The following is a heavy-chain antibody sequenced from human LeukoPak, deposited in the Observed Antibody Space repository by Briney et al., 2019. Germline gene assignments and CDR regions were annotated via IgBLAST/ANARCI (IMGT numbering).Heavy chain of an antibody. CDR2: ISSSSSYI. J-gene: IGHJ4*02. D-gene: IGHD5-24*01. CDR3: ARDPDGYNPNFDY. CDR1: GFTFSSYS. Sequence: GGSLRLSCAASGFTFSSYSMNWVRQAPGKGLEWVSSISSSSSYIYYADSVKGRFTISRDNAKNSLYLQMNSLRAEDTAVYYCARDPDGYNPNFDYWGQGTLVTVSS. V-gene: IGHV3-21*01.